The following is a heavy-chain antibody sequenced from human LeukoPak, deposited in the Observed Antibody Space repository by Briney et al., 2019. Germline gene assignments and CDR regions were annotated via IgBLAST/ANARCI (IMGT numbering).Heavy chain of an antibody. D-gene: IGHD5-24*01. CDR1: GFTFSSYG. J-gene: IGHJ5*02. V-gene: IGHV3-30*18. CDR2: ISYDGSNK. CDR3: AKDSRDGHH. Sequence: GGSLRLSCAASGFTFSSYGMHWVRQAPGKGLEWVAVISYDGSNKYYADSVKGRFTISRDNSKSTLYLQMNSLRAEDTAVYYCAKDSRDGHHWGQGTLVTVSS.